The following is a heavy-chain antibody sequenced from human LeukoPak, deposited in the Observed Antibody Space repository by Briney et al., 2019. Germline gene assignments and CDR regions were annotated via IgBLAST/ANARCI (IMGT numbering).Heavy chain of an antibody. CDR2: ISSSSSYI. CDR3: ARVDAR. D-gene: IGHD3-10*01. V-gene: IGHV3-21*01. Sequence: GGSLRLSCAASGFTFSSYSMNWVRQAPGKGLEWVSSISSSSSYIYYADSVKGRFTISRDNAKNSLQRQINSLRTEVMGVYYCARVDARGGQGTLLTVP. CDR1: GFTFSSYS. J-gene: IGHJ1*01.